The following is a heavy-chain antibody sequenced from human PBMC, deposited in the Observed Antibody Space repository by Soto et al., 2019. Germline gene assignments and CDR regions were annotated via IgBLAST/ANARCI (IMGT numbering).Heavy chain of an antibody. J-gene: IGHJ6*02. CDR2: IYYSGST. CDR3: ARDCSGSTSCFYYYGMDV. D-gene: IGHD2-2*01. Sequence: QVQLQESGPGLVKPSQTLSITCTVSGGSISSGGYYWSWIRQHPGKGLEWIGYIYYSGSTYYNPSLKSRVTISVDTSKNQFSLKLSSVTAADTAVYYCARDCSGSTSCFYYYGMDVWGQGTTVTVSS. V-gene: IGHV4-31*03. CDR1: GGSISSGGYY.